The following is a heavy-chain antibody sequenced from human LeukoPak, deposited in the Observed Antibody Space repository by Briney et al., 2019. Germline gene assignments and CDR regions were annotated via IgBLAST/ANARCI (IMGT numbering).Heavy chain of an antibody. CDR3: ARTQYSGSYYGSYYYYYMDV. V-gene: IGHV4-59*01. Sequence: PSETLSLTCTVSGGSISSYYWSWIRQPPGKGLEWIGYIYYSGSTNYNPSLKSRVTISVDTSKNQFSLKLSSVTAADTAVYYCARTQYSGSYYGSYYYYYMDVWGKGTTVTVSS. CDR1: GGSISSYY. D-gene: IGHD1-26*01. J-gene: IGHJ6*03. CDR2: IYYSGST.